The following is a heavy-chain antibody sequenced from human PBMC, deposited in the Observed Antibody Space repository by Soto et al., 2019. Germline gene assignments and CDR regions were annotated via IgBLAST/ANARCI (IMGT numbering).Heavy chain of an antibody. CDR2: MNPNSGNT. CDR1: GYTFTSYA. D-gene: IGHD6-13*01. J-gene: IGHJ5*02. V-gene: IGHV1-8*01. Sequence: QVQLGQSGAEVKKPGASVKVSCKASGYTFTSYAINWVRQATGQGLEWMGWMNPNSGNTGYAQKFQGRVTMTRNTSISTAYMELSRLRSEDTAVYYCARAIAAAGLVDPWGQGTLVTVSS. CDR3: ARAIAAAGLVDP.